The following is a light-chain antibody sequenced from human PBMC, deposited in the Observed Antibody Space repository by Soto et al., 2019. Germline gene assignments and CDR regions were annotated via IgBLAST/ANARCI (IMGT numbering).Light chain of an antibody. Sequence: EMVLTQSPDTLSLSPGERSTLSCRASQSVSSYLAWYQHKPGQAPRLLIYDASNRATGIPARFSGSGSGTDFTLTISSLEPEDFAVYYCQQRSNWPTFGQGTRLEI. CDR2: DAS. CDR1: QSVSSY. V-gene: IGKV3-11*01. CDR3: QQRSNWPT. J-gene: IGKJ5*01.